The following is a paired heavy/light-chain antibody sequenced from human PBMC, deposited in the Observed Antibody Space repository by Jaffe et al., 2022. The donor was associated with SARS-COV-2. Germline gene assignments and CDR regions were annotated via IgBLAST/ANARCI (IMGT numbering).Heavy chain of an antibody. D-gene: IGHD3-22*01. CDR1: GFTFSDYY. V-gene: IGHV3-11*01. CDR2: ISSSGSTI. Sequence: QVQLVESGGGLVKPGGSLRLSCAASGFTFSDYYMSWIRQAPGKGLEWVSYISSSGSTIYYADSVKGRFTISRDNAKNSLYLQMNSLRAEDTAVYYCARGPYYYDSSGYGWFDPWGQGTLVTVSS. CDR3: ARGPYYYDSSGYGWFDP. J-gene: IGHJ5*02.
Light chain of an antibody. CDR2: DDS. CDR3: QVWDSSSDLYVV. V-gene: IGLV3-21*02. CDR1: NIGSKS. J-gene: IGLJ2*01. Sequence: SYVLTQPPSVSVAPGQTARITCGGNNIGSKSVHWYQQKPGQAPVLVVYDDSDRPSGIPERFSGSNSGNTATLTISRVEAGDEADYYCQVWDSSSDLYVVFGGGTKLTVL.